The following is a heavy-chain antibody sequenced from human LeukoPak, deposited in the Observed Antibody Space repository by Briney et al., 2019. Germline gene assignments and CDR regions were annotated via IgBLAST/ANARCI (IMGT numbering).Heavy chain of an antibody. J-gene: IGHJ6*03. CDR3: ARLLKLRFLEWFRARHYYYYMDV. CDR2: IYPGDSDT. D-gene: IGHD3-3*01. CDR1: GYSFTSYW. Sequence: GESLKISCKGSGYSFTSYWIGWVRQMPGKGLEWMGIIYPGDSDTRYSPSFQGRVTISADKSISTAYLQWGSLKASDTAMYYCARLLKLRFLEWFRARHYYYYMDVWGKGTTVTVSS. V-gene: IGHV5-51*01.